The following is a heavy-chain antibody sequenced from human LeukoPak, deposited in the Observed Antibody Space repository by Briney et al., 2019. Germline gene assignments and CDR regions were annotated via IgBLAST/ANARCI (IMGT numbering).Heavy chain of an antibody. CDR2: FDPEDGET. J-gene: IGHJ5*02. CDR1: GYTLTELS. Sequence: KPGASVKVSCKVSGYTLTELSMHWVRQAPGKGLEWMGGFDPEDGETIYAQKFQGRVTMTEDTSTDTAYMELSSLRSDDTAVYYCARFGIQLWLRWFDPWGQGTLVTVSS. V-gene: IGHV1-24*01. D-gene: IGHD5-18*01. CDR3: ARFGIQLWLRWFDP.